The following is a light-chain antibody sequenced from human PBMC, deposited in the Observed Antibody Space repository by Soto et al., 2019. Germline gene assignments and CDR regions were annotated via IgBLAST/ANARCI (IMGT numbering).Light chain of an antibody. CDR1: SSDIGAYNF. CDR2: DVN. J-gene: IGLJ2*01. V-gene: IGLV2-14*03. Sequence: QSVLTXPASASGSPGQSITISCTGTSSDIGAYNFVSWYQQHPGKAPKLMLYDVNIRPSGVSNRFSGSKSGNTASLTISGLQAEDEADYYCTSWTTSTTMIFGGGTKVTVL. CDR3: TSWTTSTTMI.